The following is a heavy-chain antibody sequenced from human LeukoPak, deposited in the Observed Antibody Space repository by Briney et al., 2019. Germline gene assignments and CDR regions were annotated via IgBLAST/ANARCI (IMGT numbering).Heavy chain of an antibody. J-gene: IGHJ4*02. D-gene: IGHD4-23*01. CDR3: TTSYGGGIFDY. Sequence: GGSLRLSCAASGFTFSNAWMSWVRQAPGKGLEWVGRIKSKTDGGTTDYAAPVKGRFTISRDDSKNTLYLRMNSLKTEDTAVYYCTTSYGGGIFDYWGQGTLVTVSS. CDR1: GFTFSNAW. CDR2: IKSKTDGGTT. V-gene: IGHV3-15*01.